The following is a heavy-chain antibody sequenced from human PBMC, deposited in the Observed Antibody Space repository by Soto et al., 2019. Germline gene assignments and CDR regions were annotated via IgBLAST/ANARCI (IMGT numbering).Heavy chain of an antibody. CDR2: MNPNSGNT. D-gene: IGHD3-3*01. V-gene: IGHV1-8*01. CDR3: ARFLEWLDYYYMDV. J-gene: IGHJ6*03. Sequence: ASVKVSCKASGYTFTGYDINWVRQATGQGLEWMGWMNPNSGNTGYAQKFQGRVTMTRNTSISTAYMELSSLRSEDTAVYYCARFLEWLDYYYMDVWGKGTTVTVSS. CDR1: GYTFTGYD.